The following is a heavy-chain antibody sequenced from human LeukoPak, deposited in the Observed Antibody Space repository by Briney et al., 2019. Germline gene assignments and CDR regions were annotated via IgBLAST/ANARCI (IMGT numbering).Heavy chain of an antibody. D-gene: IGHD3-3*01. Sequence: PSETLSLTCTVSGGSISTYSWNWIRQPPGKGLEWIGYIYYSGSTNYNPSLRSRVTMSVDISKNRFSLNLNYATAADTAVYYCARHKIPEGHRDPPTPRDVGIFGVSMATAYNGMDVWGQGTTVTVSS. CDR3: ARHKIPEGHRDPPTPRDVGIFGVSMATAYNGMDV. V-gene: IGHV4-59*08. CDR1: GGSISTYS. J-gene: IGHJ6*02. CDR2: IYYSGST.